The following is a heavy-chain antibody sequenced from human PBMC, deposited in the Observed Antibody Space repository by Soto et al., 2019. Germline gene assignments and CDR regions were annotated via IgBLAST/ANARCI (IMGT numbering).Heavy chain of an antibody. Sequence: QVPLVQSGAEVKKLGASVKVSCKASGYTFTAYYIHWVRQAPGQGLEWVGWINPTSGDTNYAQRFQGWFTMTGDTSVSTAYMDLTRLRSDDTAVYYCARGGYTYGYGLDYWGQGTLVTVSS. CDR1: GYTFTAYY. V-gene: IGHV1-2*04. CDR2: INPTSGDT. J-gene: IGHJ4*02. D-gene: IGHD5-18*01. CDR3: ARGGYTYGYGLDY.